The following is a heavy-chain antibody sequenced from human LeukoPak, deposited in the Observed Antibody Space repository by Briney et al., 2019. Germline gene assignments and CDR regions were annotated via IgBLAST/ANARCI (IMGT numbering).Heavy chain of an antibody. J-gene: IGHJ4*02. CDR1: GFIFSSYW. V-gene: IGHV3-7*01. CDR3: ATSRFYLES. CDR2: IKPDGSEI. Sequence: GGSLRLSCAASGFIFSSYWMSWVRQAPEKGLEWVAKIKPDGSEIYHVDSVQGRFTISRDNAKNSLYLQMNSLRAEDTAVYYCATSRFYLESWGQGTLVTVSS.